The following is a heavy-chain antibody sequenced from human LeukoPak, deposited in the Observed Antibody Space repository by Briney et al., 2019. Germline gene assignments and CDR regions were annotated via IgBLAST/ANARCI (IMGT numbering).Heavy chain of an antibody. CDR1: GYTFTSYY. V-gene: IGHV1-46*01. J-gene: IGHJ6*02. Sequence: ASVKVSCKASGYTFTSYYMHWVRQAPGQGLEWMGIINPSGGSTSYAQKFQGRVTMTRDTSTSTVYMELSSLRSEDTAVYYCASIEYSSSSAVYYYGMDVWGQGTTVTVSS. CDR3: ASIEYSSSSAVYYYGMDV. CDR2: INPSGGST. D-gene: IGHD6-6*01.